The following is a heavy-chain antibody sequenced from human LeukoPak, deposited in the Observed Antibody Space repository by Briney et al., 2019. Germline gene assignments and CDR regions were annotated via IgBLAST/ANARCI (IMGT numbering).Heavy chain of an antibody. Sequence: GGSLRLSCAASGFTFSSYAMSWVRQASGKGLEWVGRIRSKANSYATAYAASVKGRFTISRDDSKNTAYLQMNSLKTEDTAVYYCTSLYGSGSYYDYWGQGTLVTVSS. CDR1: GFTFSSYA. CDR2: IRSKANSYAT. CDR3: TSLYGSGSYYDY. J-gene: IGHJ4*02. D-gene: IGHD3-10*01. V-gene: IGHV3-73*01.